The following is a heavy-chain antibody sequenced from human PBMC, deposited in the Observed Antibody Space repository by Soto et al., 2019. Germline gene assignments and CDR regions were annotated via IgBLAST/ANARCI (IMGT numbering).Heavy chain of an antibody. V-gene: IGHV1-24*01. CDR2: FDPEDGET. J-gene: IGHJ4*02. CDR3: ATDGGLGYCSSTSCLYC. D-gene: IGHD2-2*01. Sequence: MTSVQQTKDPGLEWMGGFDPEDGETIYAQKFQGRVTMTEDTSTDTAYMELSSLRSEDTAVYYCATDGGLGYCSSTSCLYCWGQGTLLTISS.